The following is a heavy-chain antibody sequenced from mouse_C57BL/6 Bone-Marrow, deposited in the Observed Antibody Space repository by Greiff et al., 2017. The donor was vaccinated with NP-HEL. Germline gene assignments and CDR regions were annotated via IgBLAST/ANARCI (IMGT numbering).Heavy chain of an antibody. CDR1: GFSFNTYT. Sequence: EVNLVESGGGLVQPKGSLKLSCAASGFSFNTYTMNWVRQAPGKGLEWVARIRSKSNNYATYYADSVKDRFTISRDDSESMLYLQMNNLKTEDTAMYYCVRGSSYFDYWGQGTTLTVSS. CDR3: VRGSSYFDY. V-gene: IGHV10-1*01. J-gene: IGHJ2*01. CDR2: IRSKSNNYAT. D-gene: IGHD1-1*01.